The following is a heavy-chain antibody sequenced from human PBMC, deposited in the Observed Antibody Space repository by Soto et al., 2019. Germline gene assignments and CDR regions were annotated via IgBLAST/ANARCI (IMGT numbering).Heavy chain of an antibody. CDR1: GYTFRNYG. V-gene: IGHV1-18*01. CDR2: ISTYNSYT. D-gene: IGHD2-2*01. CDR3: AQNITSRIDS. Sequence: QVQLVQSGAELRKPGASVKVSCKTSGYTFRNYGISWVRQAPGQGLEWMGWISTYNSYTHSAKKFQGRVIMTIESSTSSAFLELTNLRPDDTAFYYCAQNITSRIDSWGQGTLVTVSS. J-gene: IGHJ5*01.